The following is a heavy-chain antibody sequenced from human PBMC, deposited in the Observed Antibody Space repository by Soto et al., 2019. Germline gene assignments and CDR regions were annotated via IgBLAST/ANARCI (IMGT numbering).Heavy chain of an antibody. CDR2: INHSGST. V-gene: IGHV4-34*01. J-gene: IGHJ4*02. D-gene: IGHD6-13*01. CDR3: ARAGGRSSWLELFDY. CDR1: GGSFSGYY. Sequence: QVQLQQWGAGLLKPSETLSLSCAVYGGSFSGYYWSWIRQPPGKGLEWIGEINHSGSTNYNPSLKSRVTISVDTSKNQFSLKLSSVTAADSAVYYCARAGGRSSWLELFDYWGQGTLVTVSS.